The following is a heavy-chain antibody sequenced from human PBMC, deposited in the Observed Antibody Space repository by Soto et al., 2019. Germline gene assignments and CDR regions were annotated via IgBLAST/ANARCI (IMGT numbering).Heavy chain of an antibody. CDR2: IHTTDGT. J-gene: IGHJ4*02. CDR3: ARALSSAAGLYFDF. V-gene: IGHV4-4*07. CDR1: GGSISSYY. Sequence: QVQLQESGPGLVKPSETLSLTCTVSGGSISSYYWSWIRQPAGKGMEWIGRIHTTDGTNYNPSLTSPVTMSIDTSNNQFSLKLSSLTAADTAVYYCARALSSAAGLYFDFWGQGTLVTVSS. D-gene: IGHD6-13*01.